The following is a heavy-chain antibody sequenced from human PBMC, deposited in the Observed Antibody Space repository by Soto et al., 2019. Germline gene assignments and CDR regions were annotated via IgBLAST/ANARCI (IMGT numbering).Heavy chain of an antibody. CDR2: IYWDDDK. J-gene: IGHJ4*02. CDR3: AHRSLQSQWVGY. CDR1: GFSLSTSGVG. D-gene: IGHD4-4*01. Sequence: QITLKESGPPLVKPTQTLTLTCTFSGFSLSTSGVGVGWIRQPPGKALEWLALIYWDDDKRYSPSLRSRLTITKATSKNQVVLTMTNMDPVDTATYYGAHRSLQSQWVGYWGQGTLVTVSS. V-gene: IGHV2-5*02.